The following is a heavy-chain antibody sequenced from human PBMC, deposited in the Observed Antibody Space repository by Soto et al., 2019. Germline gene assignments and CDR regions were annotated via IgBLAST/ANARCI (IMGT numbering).Heavy chain of an antibody. CDR2: ISAYNGNT. CDR3: ASRSYCSGGSCYSAFDY. CDR1: GYTFTSYG. D-gene: IGHD2-15*01. V-gene: IGHV1-18*01. J-gene: IGHJ4*02. Sequence: GASLKVSCKASGYTFTSYGISWVRQAPGQGLEWMGWISAYNGNTNYAQKLQGRVTMTTDTSTSTAYMELRSLRSDDTAVYYCASRSYCSGGSCYSAFDYWGQGTLVTVSS.